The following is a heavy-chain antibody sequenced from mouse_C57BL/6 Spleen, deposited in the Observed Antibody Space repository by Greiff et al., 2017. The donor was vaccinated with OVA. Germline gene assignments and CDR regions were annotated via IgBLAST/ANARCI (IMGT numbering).Heavy chain of an antibody. V-gene: IGHV5-17*01. CDR2: ISSGSSTI. J-gene: IGHJ2*01. CDR3: ARGHFDY. Sequence: EVQRVESGGGLVKPGGSLKLSCAASGFTFSDYGMHWVRQAPEKGLEWVAYISSGSSTIYYAATVKGRFTISRDKAKNTLYLQMTSLRSEDTAMYYCARGHFDYWGQGTTLTVSS. CDR1: GFTFSDYG.